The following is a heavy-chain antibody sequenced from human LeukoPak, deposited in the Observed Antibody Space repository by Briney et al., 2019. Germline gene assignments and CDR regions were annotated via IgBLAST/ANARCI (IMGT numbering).Heavy chain of an antibody. CDR2: IYSGGST. V-gene: IGHV3-66*01. D-gene: IGHD5-12*01. Sequence: GGSLRLSCAASGFTVSSNYMSWVRQAPRKGLEWVSVIYSGGSTYYADSVKGRFTISTDNSKNTLYLQMNSLRAEDTAVYYCAKGSSGYDYYFDYWGQGTLVTVSS. CDR3: AKGSSGYDYYFDY. J-gene: IGHJ4*02. CDR1: GFTVSSNY.